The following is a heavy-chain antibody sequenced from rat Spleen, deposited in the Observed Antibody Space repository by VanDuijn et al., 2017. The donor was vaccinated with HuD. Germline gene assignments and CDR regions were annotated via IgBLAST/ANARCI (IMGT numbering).Heavy chain of an antibody. V-gene: IGHV5-27*01. CDR2: ISASGDRT. Sequence: EVQLVESGGGLVQPGRSLKLSCAASRFTFSNYFMAWVRQAPKKGLEWVASISASGDRTYYPDSVKGRFTISRDNAKSSLYLQMNSLKSEDTATYYCARDAYGGYSVGFAYWGQGTLVTVSS. D-gene: IGHD1-11*01. CDR3: ARDAYGGYSVGFAY. CDR1: RFTFSNYF. J-gene: IGHJ3*01.